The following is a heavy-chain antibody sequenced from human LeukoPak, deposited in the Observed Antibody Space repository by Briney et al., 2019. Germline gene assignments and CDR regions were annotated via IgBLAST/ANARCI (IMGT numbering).Heavy chain of an antibody. D-gene: IGHD3-3*01. CDR1: GSTFSIYS. V-gene: IGHV3-48*01. CDR2: ISGSSNNM. CDR3: ARDNDYAFDI. J-gene: IGHJ3*02. Sequence: GGSLRLSCAASGSTFSIYSMNWVRRAPGKGLEWVSYISGSSNNMDYADSVKGRFTISRDNAKNSLCLQMNSLTAEDTAVYYCARDNDYAFDIWGQGTMVTVSS.